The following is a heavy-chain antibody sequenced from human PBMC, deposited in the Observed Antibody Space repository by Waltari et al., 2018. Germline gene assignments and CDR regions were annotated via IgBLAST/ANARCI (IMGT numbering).Heavy chain of an antibody. CDR2: FDPEDGET. V-gene: IGHV1-24*01. CDR1: GYTLTELS. D-gene: IGHD3-10*01. CDR3: ATDTYYGSGTNWFDP. Sequence: QVQLVQSGAEVKKPGASVKVSCKVSGYTLTELSMNWVRQAQGKGLEWMGGFDPEDGETIYAQKFQGRVTMTEDTSTDTAYMELSSLRSEDTAVYYCATDTYYGSGTNWFDPWGQGTLVTVSS. J-gene: IGHJ5*02.